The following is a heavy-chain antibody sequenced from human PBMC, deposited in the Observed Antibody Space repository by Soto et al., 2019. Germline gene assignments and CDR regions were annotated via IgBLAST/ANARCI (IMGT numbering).Heavy chain of an antibody. CDR1: GFSLSTSGVG. J-gene: IGHJ5*02. CDR3: AHTLYYYDSSGYYDWFDP. D-gene: IGHD3-22*01. V-gene: IGHV2-5*02. CDR2: IYWDDDK. Sequence: QITLKESGPTLVKPTQTLTLTCTFSGFSLSTSGVGVGWIRQPPGKALEWLALIYWDDDKRYSPSLKSRLTITNDTSKNQVVLTMTNMDPVDTATYYCAHTLYYYDSSGYYDWFDPWGQGTLVTVSS.